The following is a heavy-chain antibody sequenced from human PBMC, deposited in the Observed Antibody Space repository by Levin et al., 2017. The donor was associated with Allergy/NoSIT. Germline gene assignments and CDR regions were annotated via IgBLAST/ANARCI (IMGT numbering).Heavy chain of an antibody. J-gene: IGHJ4*02. CDR2: IKQDGSEK. CDR3: AREYCTNGVCQAYFDY. D-gene: IGHD2-8*01. CDR1: GFTFSNYW. V-gene: IGHV3-7*01. Sequence: GGSLRLSCAASGFTFSNYWMSWVRQAPGKGLEWVANIKQDGSEKYYVDSVKGRFTISRDNAKNSLYLQMNSLRAEDTAVYYCAREYCTNGVCQAYFDYWGQGTLVTVSS.